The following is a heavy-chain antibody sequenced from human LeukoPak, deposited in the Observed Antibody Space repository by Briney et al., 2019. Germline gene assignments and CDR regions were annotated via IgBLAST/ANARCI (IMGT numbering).Heavy chain of an antibody. CDR3: AREDHIVGATFDY. D-gene: IGHD1-26*01. CDR1: GFTFSSYW. CDR2: INKDGSEK. J-gene: IGHJ4*02. V-gene: IGHV3-7*01. Sequence: GGSLRLSCAASGFTFSSYWMSWVRQAPGKGLEWVANINKDGSEKYYVDSVKGRFTISRDNAKNSLYLQKNSLRAEDTAVYYCAREDHIVGATFDYWGQGTLVTVSS.